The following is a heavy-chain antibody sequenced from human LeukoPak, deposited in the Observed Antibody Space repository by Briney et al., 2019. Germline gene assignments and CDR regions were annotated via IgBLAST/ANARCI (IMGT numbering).Heavy chain of an antibody. CDR2: ISTSSSYI. CDR3: ARAALSRGYSYGYGEIDY. J-gene: IGHJ4*02. CDR1: GFTFSSYS. D-gene: IGHD5-18*01. Sequence: GGSLRLSCAASGFTFSSYSMNWVRQAPGKGLEWVSFISTSSSYIHNADSVKGRFTISRDNAENSLYLQMNSLRAEDTAVYYCARAALSRGYSYGYGEIDYWGQGTLVTVSS. V-gene: IGHV3-21*01.